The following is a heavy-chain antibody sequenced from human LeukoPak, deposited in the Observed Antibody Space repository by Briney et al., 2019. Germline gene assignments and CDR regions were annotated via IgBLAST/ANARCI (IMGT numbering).Heavy chain of an antibody. CDR1: GVSISSSSYY. CDR3: ASQNYYYDTCCGESGAFDI. CDR2: IYYSGST. D-gene: IGHD3-22*01. V-gene: IGHV4-39*07. J-gene: IGHJ3*02. Sequence: SETLSLTCTVSGVSISSSSYYWGWIRQPPGKGLEWIGSIYYSGSTYYNPSLKSRVTISVDTSKNQFSLKLSSVTAADTAVYYCASQNYYYDTCCGESGAFDIWGQGTMVTVSS.